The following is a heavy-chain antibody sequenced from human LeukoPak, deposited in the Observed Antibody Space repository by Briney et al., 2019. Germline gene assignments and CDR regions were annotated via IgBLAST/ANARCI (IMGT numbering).Heavy chain of an antibody. D-gene: IGHD3-22*01. V-gene: IGHV4-38-2*02. J-gene: IGHJ4*02. Sequence: SETLSLTCTVSGYSISSGYYWGWIRQPPGKGLEWIGGIYHSGSTYYKPSLKSRVTISVDASKNQFSLKLSSVTAADTAVYYCARDVSDLSGYYYFDYWGQGTLVTVSS. CDR3: ARDVSDLSGYYYFDY. CDR1: GYSISSGYY. CDR2: IYHSGST.